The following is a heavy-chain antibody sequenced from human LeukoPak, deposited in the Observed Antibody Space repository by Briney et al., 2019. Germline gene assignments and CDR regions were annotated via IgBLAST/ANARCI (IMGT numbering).Heavy chain of an antibody. CDR2: IYTSGST. J-gene: IGHJ4*02. CDR3: ARATSSSGWYSFGFNY. Sequence: PSETLSLTCTVSGGSISSYYWSWIRQPAGKGLEWIGRIYTSGSTNYNPSLKSRVTMSVDTSKNQFSLKLSSVTAADTAVYYCARATSSSGWYSFGFNYWGQGTLVTVSS. D-gene: IGHD6-19*01. CDR1: GGSISSYY. V-gene: IGHV4-4*07.